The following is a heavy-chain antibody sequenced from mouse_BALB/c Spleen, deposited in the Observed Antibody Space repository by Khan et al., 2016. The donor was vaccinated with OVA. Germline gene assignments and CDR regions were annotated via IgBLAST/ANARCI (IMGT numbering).Heavy chain of an antibody. Sequence: QVQLKQSGPGLVAPSQNLSITCTVSGFSLTDYGVSWIRQPPGKGLEWLGVIWGGGTTYYNSALKSRLIISKDNSKSQVFLKMNSLQTDDTAMYYCAKGVWSYYVALDYWGQGTSVTVSS. CDR1: GFSLTDYG. V-gene: IGHV2-6-5*01. CDR2: IWGGGTT. J-gene: IGHJ4*01. D-gene: IGHD2-10*02. CDR3: AKGVWSYYVALDY.